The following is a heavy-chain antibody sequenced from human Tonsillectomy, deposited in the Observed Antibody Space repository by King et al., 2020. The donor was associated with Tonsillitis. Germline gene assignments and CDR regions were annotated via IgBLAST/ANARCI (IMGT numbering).Heavy chain of an antibody. CDR3: ARYLRHYYDSSGYDDAFDI. Sequence: QLVQAGAEVKKPGESLKISCRGSGYRFNSYWIGWVRQMPGKGREWMGIIYPGDSDTRYSPSFQGQVTISADESISTAYLQGSSLAASDTAIYYFARYLRHYYDSSGYDDAFDIWGQGTMVTVSS. CDR1: GYRFNSYW. V-gene: IGHV5-51*03. CDR2: IYPGDSDT. D-gene: IGHD3-22*01. J-gene: IGHJ3*02.